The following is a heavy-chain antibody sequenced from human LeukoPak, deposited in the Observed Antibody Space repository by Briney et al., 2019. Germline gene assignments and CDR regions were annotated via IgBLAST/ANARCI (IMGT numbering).Heavy chain of an antibody. CDR1: GFTFSSYS. J-gene: IGHJ4*02. CDR3: ARDYELFDY. CDR2: ISSSGSTI. D-gene: IGHD1-7*01. Sequence: GSLRLSCAASGFTFSSYSMNWVRQAPGKGLEWVSYISSSGSTIYYADSVKGRFTISRDNAKNSLYLQMNSLRAEDTAVYYCARDYELFDYWGQGTLVTVSS. V-gene: IGHV3-48*04.